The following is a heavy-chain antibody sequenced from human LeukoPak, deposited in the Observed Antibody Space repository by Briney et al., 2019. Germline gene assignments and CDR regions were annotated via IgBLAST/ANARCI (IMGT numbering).Heavy chain of an antibody. D-gene: IGHD4-17*01. V-gene: IGHV3-21*01. Sequence: GGFLRLSCAASGFTFSSDSMNWVRQAPGKGLEWVSSISGSSSYIYYADSVKGRFTISRDNAKNSLYLQMNSLRAEDTAVYYCASGDYGDYAIYWGQGTLVTVSS. CDR3: ASGDYGDYAIY. CDR2: ISGSSSYI. CDR1: GFTFSSDS. J-gene: IGHJ4*02.